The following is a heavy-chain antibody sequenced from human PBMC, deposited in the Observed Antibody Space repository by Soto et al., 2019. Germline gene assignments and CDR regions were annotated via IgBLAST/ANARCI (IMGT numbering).Heavy chain of an antibody. CDR3: AKMAIDEDFTNNAFDI. Sequence: PSETLSLTSNASGCTISSYYWSGMRQPPGKGLEWIGHIYYSGSANYNPSLRSRVTISLDTSKNQFSLKLRSVTAADTAVYYCAKMAIDEDFTNNAFDIWGQGTMVT. CDR1: GCTISSYY. CDR2: IYYSGSA. J-gene: IGHJ3*02. V-gene: IGHV4-59*08. D-gene: IGHD5-12*01.